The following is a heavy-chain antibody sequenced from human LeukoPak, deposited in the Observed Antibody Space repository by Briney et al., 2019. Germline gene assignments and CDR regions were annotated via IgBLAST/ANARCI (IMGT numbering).Heavy chain of an antibody. J-gene: IGHJ4*02. CDR2: ISVGAEYI. D-gene: IGHD2-2*02. V-gene: IGHV3-21*04. CDR3: ARDGGYCSSTSCYTLDY. Sequence: GGSLRLSCAASGFTFSTYVMNWFRQAPGKGLEWVSTISVGAEYIFYADSVKGRFTISRDNAKNSLYLQMNSLRAEDTALYYCARDGGYCSSTSCYTLDYWGQGTLVTVSS. CDR1: GFTFSTYV.